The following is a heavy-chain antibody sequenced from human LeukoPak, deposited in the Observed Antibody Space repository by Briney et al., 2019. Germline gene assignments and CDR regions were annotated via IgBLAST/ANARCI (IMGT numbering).Heavy chain of an antibody. J-gene: IGHJ4*02. CDR2: INHSGST. V-gene: IGHV4-34*01. CDR3: ARISLRVAGDY. D-gene: IGHD6-13*01. Sequence: SETLSLTCAVYGGSFSGYYWSWIRQPPGKGLGWIGEINHSGSTNYNPSLKSRVTISVDTSKNQFSLKLSSVTAADTAVYYCARISLRVAGDYWGQGTLVTVSS. CDR1: GGSFSGYY.